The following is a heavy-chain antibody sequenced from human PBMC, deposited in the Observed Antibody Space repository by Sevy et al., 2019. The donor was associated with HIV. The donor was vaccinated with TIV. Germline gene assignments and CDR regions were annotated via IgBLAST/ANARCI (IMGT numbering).Heavy chain of an antibody. D-gene: IGHD6-19*01. J-gene: IGHJ4*02. V-gene: IGHV4-38-2*01. Sequence: SETLSLTCAVSGYSISSDYYWGWIRQPPGKGLEWIGSVYHSGSSHYNPSHKSRVTISVDTSKNQFSLKLSSVTAAGTAVYYCARAIGTQVAGLYYFDYWGQGTLVTVSS. CDR2: VYHSGSS. CDR3: ARAIGTQVAGLYYFDY. CDR1: GYSISSDYY.